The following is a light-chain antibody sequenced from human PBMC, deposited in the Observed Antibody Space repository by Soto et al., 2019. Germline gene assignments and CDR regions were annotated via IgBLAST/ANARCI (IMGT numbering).Light chain of an antibody. CDR3: QQYGSSPRT. CDR1: QSVSRNS. Sequence: DIVLTQSPGTLSLSPGERATLSCRASQSVSRNSLAWYQQKPGQAPRLLIYGASSRATGIPDRFSGSGSGTDFTLTISRLEPEDFAVYFCQQYGSSPRTFGQGTKVEIK. CDR2: GAS. J-gene: IGKJ1*01. V-gene: IGKV3-20*01.